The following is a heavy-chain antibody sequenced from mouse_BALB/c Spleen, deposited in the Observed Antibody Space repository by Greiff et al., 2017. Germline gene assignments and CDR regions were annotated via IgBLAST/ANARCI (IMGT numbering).Heavy chain of an antibody. CDR3: ARDHYDYDGAYSYAMDY. V-gene: IGHV7-3*02. J-gene: IGHJ4*01. D-gene: IGHD2-4*01. CDR2: IRNKANGYTT. Sequence: EVKLVESGGGLVQPGGSLRLSCATSGFTFTDYYMSWVRQPPGKALEWLGFIRNKANGYTTEYSASVKGRFTNSRDNFQSILYLPMNTLRAEDSATYDCARDHYDYDGAYSYAMDYWGQGTSVTVSS. CDR1: GFTFTDYY.